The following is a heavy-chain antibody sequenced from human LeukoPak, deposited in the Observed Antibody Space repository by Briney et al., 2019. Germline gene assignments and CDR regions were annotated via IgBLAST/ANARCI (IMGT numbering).Heavy chain of an antibody. CDR1: GYTFTSYG. D-gene: IGHD3-16*01. V-gene: IGHV1-18*01. CDR2: ISAYNGNT. CDR3: ARDPPLETGGALTFFDY. Sequence: ASVKVSCKASGYTFTSYGISWVRQAPGQGLEWMGWISAYNGNTIYAQKLQGRVTMTTDTSTSTAYMELRSLRSGDTAVYYCARDPPLETGGALTFFDYGGQGTLVPVPS. J-gene: IGHJ4*02.